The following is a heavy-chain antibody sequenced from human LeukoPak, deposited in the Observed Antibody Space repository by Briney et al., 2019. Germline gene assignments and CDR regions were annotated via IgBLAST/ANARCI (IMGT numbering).Heavy chain of an antibody. CDR1: GYTFTGYY. Sequence: ASVKVSCKASGYTFTGYYMHWVRQAPGQGLEWVGWINPSSGGTNYAQKFQGRVTMTRDTSISTAYMELSRLRSDDTAVYYCAREGRQWLVRGDWFDPWGQGTLVTVSS. D-gene: IGHD6-19*01. CDR3: AREGRQWLVRGDWFDP. J-gene: IGHJ5*02. V-gene: IGHV1-2*02. CDR2: INPSSGGT.